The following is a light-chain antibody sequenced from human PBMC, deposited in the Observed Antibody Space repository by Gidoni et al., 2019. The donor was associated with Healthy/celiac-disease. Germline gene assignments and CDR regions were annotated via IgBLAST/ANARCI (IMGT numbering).Light chain of an antibody. Sequence: QSALTQPASVSGSPGQSITISCTGTSSDVGSYNLVSWYQQHTGKAPQLMIYEGSKRPSGVSNRFSGSKSGNTASLTISGLQAEDEADYYCCSYAGSSTFVVFGGGTKLTVL. CDR3: CSYAGSSTFVV. V-gene: IGLV2-23*03. CDR1: SSDVGSYNL. CDR2: EGS. J-gene: IGLJ2*01.